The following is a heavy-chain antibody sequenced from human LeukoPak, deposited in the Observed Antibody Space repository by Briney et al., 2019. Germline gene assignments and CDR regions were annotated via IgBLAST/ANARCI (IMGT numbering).Heavy chain of an antibody. J-gene: IGHJ6*02. CDR2: INPNSGGT. D-gene: IGHD6-19*01. V-gene: IGHV1-2*02. CDR1: GYTFTGYY. CDR3: ARERAVAGKDYYYGMDV. Sequence: GASVKVSCKASGYTFTGYYMHWVRQAPGQGLEWMGWINPNSGGTNYAQKFQGRVTMTRDTSISTAYMELSRLRSGDTAVYYCARERAVAGKDYYYGMDVWGQGTTVTVSS.